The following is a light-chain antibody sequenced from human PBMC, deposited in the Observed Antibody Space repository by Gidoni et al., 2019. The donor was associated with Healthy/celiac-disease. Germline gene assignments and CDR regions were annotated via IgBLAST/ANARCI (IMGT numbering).Light chain of an antibody. CDR1: QGISNY. CDR2: DAS. J-gene: IGKJ5*01. Sequence: IQMTQSPSPLSASVGDRVTITCRAGQGISNYLAWFQQKPGKAPKSLIYDASILQIGVPSKFSGSGSGTDFTLTISSLQPEDFATYYCQQYNSYPITFXQXTQLEIK. CDR3: QQYNSYPIT. V-gene: IGKV1-16*02.